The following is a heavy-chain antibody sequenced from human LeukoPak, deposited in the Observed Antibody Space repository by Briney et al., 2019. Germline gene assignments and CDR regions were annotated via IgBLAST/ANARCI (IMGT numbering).Heavy chain of an antibody. CDR1: GVSISSYY. D-gene: IGHD4-17*01. CDR3: AREYGKIDPTFDY. V-gene: IGHV4-59*12. CDR2: IYYSGDT. Sequence: SETLSLTCTVSGVSISSYYWSWIRQPPGKSLEWIGTIYYSGDTFYNPSLKSRVSISLDTSKNQFSLTLTSVTAADTAVYFCAREYGKIDPTFDYWGQGTLVSVSS. J-gene: IGHJ4*02.